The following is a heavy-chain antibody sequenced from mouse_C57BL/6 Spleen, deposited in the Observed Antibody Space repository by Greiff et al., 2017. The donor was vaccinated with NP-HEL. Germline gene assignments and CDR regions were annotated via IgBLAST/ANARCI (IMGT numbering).Heavy chain of an antibody. V-gene: IGHV10-1*01. Sequence: EVQLVESGGGLVQPKGSLKLSCAASGFSFNTYAMNWVRQAPGKGLEWVARIRSKSNNYATYYADSVKDRFTISRDDSESMLYLQMNNLKTEDTAMYYCVRHHRTAQAVYAMDYWGQGTSVTVSS. D-gene: IGHD3-2*02. CDR2: IRSKSNNYAT. CDR1: GFSFNTYA. J-gene: IGHJ4*01. CDR3: VRHHRTAQAVYAMDY.